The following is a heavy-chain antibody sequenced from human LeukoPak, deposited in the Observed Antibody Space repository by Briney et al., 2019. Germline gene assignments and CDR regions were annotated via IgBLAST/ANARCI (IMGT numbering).Heavy chain of an antibody. CDR3: ARSLPYGTTWYGRSDF. J-gene: IGHJ4*02. CDR2: IRQDGDTK. Sequence: GGSLRLSCAASGFPFNAYWMTWVRQAPGKGLEWVANIRQDGDTKYYVDSVKGRFTISRDNAMSSLYLQMNSLRAEDTAIYYCARSLPYGTTWYGRSDFWGQGTLVTVSS. V-gene: IGHV3-7*03. CDR1: GFPFNAYW. D-gene: IGHD6-13*01.